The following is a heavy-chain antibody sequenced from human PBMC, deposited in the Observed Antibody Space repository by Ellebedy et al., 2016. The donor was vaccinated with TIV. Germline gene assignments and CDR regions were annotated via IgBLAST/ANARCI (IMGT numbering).Heavy chain of an antibody. D-gene: IGHD6-19*01. V-gene: IGHV3-43*01. CDR3: AKLPGIAVAGYDAFDI. CDR1: GFTFDDYT. Sequence: GESLKISCAVSGFTFDDYTIHWVRQAPGKGLEWVSLISWDGGSTYYADSVKGRFTISRDNAKNSLYLQMNSLRAEDTALYYCAKLPGIAVAGYDAFDIWGQGTMVTVSS. J-gene: IGHJ3*02. CDR2: ISWDGGST.